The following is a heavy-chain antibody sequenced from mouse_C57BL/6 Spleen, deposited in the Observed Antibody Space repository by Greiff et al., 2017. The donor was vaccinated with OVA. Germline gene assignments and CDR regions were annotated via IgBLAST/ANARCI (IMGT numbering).Heavy chain of an antibody. Sequence: QVHVKQSGAELVKPGASVKLSCKASGYTFTSYWMQWVKQRPGQGLEWIGEIDPSDSYTNYNQKFKGKATLTVDTSSSTAYMQLSSLTSEDSAVYYCARSPYGSSGTWFAYWGQGTLVTVSA. CDR3: ARSPYGSSGTWFAY. CDR1: GYTFTSYW. J-gene: IGHJ3*01. V-gene: IGHV1-50*01. CDR2: IDPSDSYT. D-gene: IGHD1-1*01.